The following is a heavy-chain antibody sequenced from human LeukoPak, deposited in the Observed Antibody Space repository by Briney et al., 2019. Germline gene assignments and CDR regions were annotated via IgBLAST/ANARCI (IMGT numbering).Heavy chain of an antibody. D-gene: IGHD4-17*01. CDR3: AKDPNGDYVGAFDS. CDR2: IKEDGSEK. V-gene: IGHV3-7*03. CDR1: GFTFSNYW. J-gene: IGHJ3*01. Sequence: GGSLRLSCAASGFTFSNYWMSWVRQAPGKGLEWVANIKEDGSEKYYVDSVKGRFTISRDNAKNSLYLQMNSLRAGDTAVYYCAKDPNGDYVGAFDSWGQGTLVTVSS.